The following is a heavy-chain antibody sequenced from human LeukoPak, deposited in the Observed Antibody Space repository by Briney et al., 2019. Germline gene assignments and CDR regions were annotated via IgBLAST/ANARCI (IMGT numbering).Heavy chain of an antibody. Sequence: GGSLRLSCAASGFTLSSYSMNWARQAPGKGLEWVSYISSSSSTIYYADSVKGRFTISRDNAKNSLYLQMNSLRAEDTAVYYCARDRQDSGYDMYAFDIWGQGTMVTVSS. V-gene: IGHV3-48*01. CDR1: GFTLSSYS. CDR3: ARDRQDSGYDMYAFDI. CDR2: ISSSSSTI. D-gene: IGHD5-12*01. J-gene: IGHJ3*02.